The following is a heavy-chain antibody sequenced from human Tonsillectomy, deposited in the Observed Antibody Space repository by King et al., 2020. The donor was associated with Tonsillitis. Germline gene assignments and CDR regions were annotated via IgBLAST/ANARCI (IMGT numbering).Heavy chain of an antibody. D-gene: IGHD4/OR15-4a*01. V-gene: IGHV1-2*02. J-gene: IGHJ4*01. CDR1: GYTFTGYY. CDR2: IKANRGDA. CDR3: AREAMTYDYGFFDY. Sequence: VQLVESGAEVKKPGASVKVSCKASGYTFTGYYLHWVRQAPGQGLVCRGCIKANRGDAKFAQKFKGRDTMTRDTSISTAYMEMSSLISDDTAVYFCAREAMTYDYGFFDYWGQGTLVTVSS.